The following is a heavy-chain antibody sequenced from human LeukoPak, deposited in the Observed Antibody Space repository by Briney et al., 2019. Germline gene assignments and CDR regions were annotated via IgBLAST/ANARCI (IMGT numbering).Heavy chain of an antibody. CDR1: GFTFSSYA. V-gene: IGHV3-23*01. Sequence: GGSLRLSCAASGFTFSSYAMRWVRQAPGKGLEWGSAISGRGGSTYYADSVKGGVTISRENAKNTLYMQMNRVRAEDTAVYYCAKDVGTYSSGCLGLCYWGQGALVTVSS. J-gene: IGHJ4*02. CDR3: AKDVGTYSSGCLGLCY. D-gene: IGHD6-19*01. CDR2: ISGRGGST.